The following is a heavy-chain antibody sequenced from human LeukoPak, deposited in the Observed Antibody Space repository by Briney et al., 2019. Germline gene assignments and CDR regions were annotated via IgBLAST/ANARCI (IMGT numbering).Heavy chain of an antibody. V-gene: IGHV3-21*01. D-gene: IGHD5-18*01. Sequence: GGPLRLSCAASGFTFSSYSMNWVRQAPGKGLEWVSSISSSSSFVYYADSVKGRFTISRDNAKNSLYLQMNSLRAEDTAVYYCARDLRVQLWLEFDYWGQGTLVTVSS. CDR1: GFTFSSYS. CDR2: ISSSSSFV. CDR3: ARDLRVQLWLEFDY. J-gene: IGHJ4*02.